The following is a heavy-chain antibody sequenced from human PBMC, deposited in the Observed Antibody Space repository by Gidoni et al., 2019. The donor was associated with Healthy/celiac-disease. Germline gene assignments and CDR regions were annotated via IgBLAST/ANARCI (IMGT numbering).Heavy chain of an antibody. Sequence: EVQLVASGGGLVKPGRPLRPSCTAPGFTFGDYAMSWFRQAPGKGLEWVGFIRSKAYGGTTEYAASVKGRFTISRDDSKSIAYLQMNSLKTEDTAVYYCTRDAVAGTTGNWFDPWGQGTLVTVSS. J-gene: IGHJ5*02. D-gene: IGHD6-19*01. CDR1: GFTFGDYA. CDR2: IRSKAYGGTT. CDR3: TRDAVAGTTGNWFDP. V-gene: IGHV3-49*05.